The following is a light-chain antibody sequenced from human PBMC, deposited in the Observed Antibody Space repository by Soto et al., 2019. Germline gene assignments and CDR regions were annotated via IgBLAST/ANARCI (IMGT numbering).Light chain of an antibody. CDR2: LGS. J-gene: IGKJ4*01. CDR3: MQTLQSPVT. CDR1: QSLLHSNGHNC. Sequence: DIVMTQSPVSLPVTPGEPASISCRSSQSLLHSNGHNCLDWYLQKPGQSPQLLIYLGSNRASGVPDRFSGSGSGTVFTLKISRVEAEDVGVYYCMQTLQSPVTFGGETKVEIK. V-gene: IGKV2-28*01.